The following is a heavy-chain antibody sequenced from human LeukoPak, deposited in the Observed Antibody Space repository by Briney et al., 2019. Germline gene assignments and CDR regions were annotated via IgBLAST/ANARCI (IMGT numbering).Heavy chain of an antibody. CDR1: GFTFSSYA. Sequence: GGSLRLSCAASGFTFSSYAMHWVRQAPGKGLEWVAVISYDGSNKYYADSVKGRFTISRDNSKNTLYLQMNSLRAEDTAVYYCARDSANDYGDYPSDFVYYYYGMDVWGQGTTVTVSS. CDR2: ISYDGSNK. V-gene: IGHV3-30-3*01. D-gene: IGHD4-17*01. J-gene: IGHJ6*02. CDR3: ARDSANDYGDYPSDFVYYYYGMDV.